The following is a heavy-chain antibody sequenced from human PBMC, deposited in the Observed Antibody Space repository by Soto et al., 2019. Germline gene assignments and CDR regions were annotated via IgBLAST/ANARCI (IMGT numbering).Heavy chain of an antibody. Sequence: HVEVVQSGADVKKPGASVTISCKASGYTFTDYALHWVRQAPGQRLEWMGWMNAGVGNTLYSQKFQGRITITRDTSASTAYMELNSLKPEDTAIYYCARDTGYTFGSLNYWGPGTLVTVSS. V-gene: IGHV1-3*01. CDR3: ARDTGYTFGSLNY. J-gene: IGHJ4*02. CDR2: MNAGVGNT. D-gene: IGHD5-18*01. CDR1: GYTFTDYA.